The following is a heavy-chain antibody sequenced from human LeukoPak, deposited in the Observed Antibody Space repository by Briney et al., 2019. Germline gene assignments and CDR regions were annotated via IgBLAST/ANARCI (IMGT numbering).Heavy chain of an antibody. D-gene: IGHD6-19*01. CDR3: AKDLWLENH. V-gene: IGHV3-30*18. CDR2: ISYDGSNE. Sequence: GGSLRLSCAASGFTFSSYGMHWVRQAPGKGLEWVAVISYDGSNEYYADSVKGRFTISRDNSKNTLYLQMNSLRAEDTAVYYCAKDLWLENHWGQGTLVTVSS. CDR1: GFTFSSYG. J-gene: IGHJ5*02.